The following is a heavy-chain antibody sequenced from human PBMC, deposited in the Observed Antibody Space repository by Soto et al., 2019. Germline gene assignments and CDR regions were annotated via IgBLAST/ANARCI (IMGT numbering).Heavy chain of an antibody. CDR3: ARVSGYYLPDY. J-gene: IGHJ4*02. CDR2: INAGNGNT. Sequence: AASVKVSCKASGYTFANYAMHWVRQAPGQRLEWMGWINAGNGNTKYSQKFQGRVTITRDTSAGTAYMELSSLRSEDTAVYYCARVSGYYLPDYWGQGTLVTSPQ. D-gene: IGHD5-12*01. V-gene: IGHV1-3*01. CDR1: GYTFANYA.